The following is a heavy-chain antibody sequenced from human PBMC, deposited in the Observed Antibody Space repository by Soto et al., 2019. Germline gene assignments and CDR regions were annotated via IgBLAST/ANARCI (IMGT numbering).Heavy chain of an antibody. V-gene: IGHV3-33*01. Sequence: GGSLRLSCAASGFTFSSYGMHWVRQAPGKGLEWVAVIWYDGSNKYYADSVKGRFTISRDNSKNTLYLQMNSLRAEDTAVYYCARDKTKCSSTSCYVYYYYYMDVWGKGTTVNRLL. CDR2: IWYDGSNK. CDR1: GFTFSSYG. D-gene: IGHD2-2*01. J-gene: IGHJ6*03. CDR3: ARDKTKCSSTSCYVYYYYYMDV.